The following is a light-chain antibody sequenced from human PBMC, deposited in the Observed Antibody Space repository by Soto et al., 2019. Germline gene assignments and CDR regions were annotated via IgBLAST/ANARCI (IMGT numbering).Light chain of an antibody. CDR2: ATS. Sequence: VVMTQSPATLSVSPGDSATLSCRASEGVGTNLAWSQQTPGQGPRLLIYATSTRATGIPARFSGSGSGTEFTLTISGLQSEDFAIYYCQQYNKGPPWTFGQGTKVEIK. CDR1: EGVGTN. J-gene: IGKJ1*01. CDR3: QQYNKGPPWT. V-gene: IGKV3-15*01.